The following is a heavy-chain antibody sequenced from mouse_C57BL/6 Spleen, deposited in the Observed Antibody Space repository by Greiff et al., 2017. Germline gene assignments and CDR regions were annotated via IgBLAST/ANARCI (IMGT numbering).Heavy chain of an antibody. CDR2: INPGNGGT. CDR3: ARSDYHGNRWFAC. V-gene: IGHV1-53*01. Sequence: QVQLQQSGTELVKPGASVKLSCTASGYTFTGDCMHWVKQRPGQGLEWIGNINPGNGGTNYNEKFQGKATMTADTSSSTAYMQLSSLTSEDTAVYYCARSDYHGNRWFACWGHGPPVTVSA. D-gene: IGHD1-1*01. J-gene: IGHJ3*01. CDR1: GYTFTGDC.